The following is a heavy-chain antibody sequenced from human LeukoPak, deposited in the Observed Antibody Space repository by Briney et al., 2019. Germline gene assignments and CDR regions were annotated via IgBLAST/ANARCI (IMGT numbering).Heavy chain of an antibody. V-gene: IGHV4-4*07. CDR1: GGSISSYY. D-gene: IGHD3-16*01. J-gene: IGHJ4*02. Sequence: PSETLSLTCTVSGGSISSYYWGWIRQPAGKGLEWIGRIYFSGSTNYSPSLKSRVNMSVDTSKNQFSLNLSSVTAADTAVYYCARDGGGGWDYYFDYWGQGTLVTVSS. CDR2: IYFSGST. CDR3: ARDGGGGWDYYFDY.